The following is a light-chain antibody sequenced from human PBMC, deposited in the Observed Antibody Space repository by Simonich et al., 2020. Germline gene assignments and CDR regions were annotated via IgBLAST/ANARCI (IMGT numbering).Light chain of an antibody. V-gene: IGKV4-1*01. CDR2: WAS. CDR1: QGVLSSSNNKNY. CDR3: QQYYSTPYT. J-gene: IGKJ2*01. Sequence: DIVMTQSPDSLAVSLGERATINCKSSQGVLSSSNNKNYLAWYQQKQGQPPKLLIYWASTRESGVPDRFSGSGSGTDFTLTISSLQAEDVAVYYCQQYYSTPYTFGQGTKLEIK.